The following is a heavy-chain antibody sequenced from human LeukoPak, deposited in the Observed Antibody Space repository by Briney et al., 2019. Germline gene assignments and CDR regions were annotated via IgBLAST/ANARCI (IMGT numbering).Heavy chain of an antibody. J-gene: IGHJ4*02. CDR2: IYYSGST. Sequence: PSETLSLTCTVSGGSISDYYWSWIRQPPGKGLEWIGYIYYSGSTNYNPSLKSRITISIDTSKNQFSLKLSSVTAADTAVYYCARGRQQLDYWGQGTQFTLSS. CDR3: ARGRQQLDY. V-gene: IGHV4-59*01. CDR1: GGSISDYY. D-gene: IGHD6-13*01.